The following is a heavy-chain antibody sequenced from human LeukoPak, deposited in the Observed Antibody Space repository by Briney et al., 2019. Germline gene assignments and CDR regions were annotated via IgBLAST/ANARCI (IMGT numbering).Heavy chain of an antibody. V-gene: IGHV1-69*13. CDR1: GGTFSSYA. CDR2: IVPIFGTA. CDR3: ATLSYGDYYYFDY. D-gene: IGHD4-17*01. Sequence: ASVKVSCTASGGTFSSYAISWVRQAPGQGLEWMGGIVPIFGTANYAQKFQGRVTITADESTSTAYMELSSLRSEDTAVYYCATLSYGDYYYFDYWGQGTLVTVSS. J-gene: IGHJ4*02.